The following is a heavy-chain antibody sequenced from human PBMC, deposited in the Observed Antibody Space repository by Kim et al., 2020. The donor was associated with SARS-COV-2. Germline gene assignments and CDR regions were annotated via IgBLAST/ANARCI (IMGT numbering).Heavy chain of an antibody. Sequence: SETLSLTCTVSGGSISSSNWWSWVRQPPGKGLEWIGEIYHSGSTNYNPSLKSRVTISVDKSKNQFSLKLSSVTAADTAVYYCARVGYYYDSSGYYVDYWGQGTLVTVSS. V-gene: IGHV4-4*02. J-gene: IGHJ4*02. CDR3: ARVGYYYDSSGYYVDY. CDR1: GGSISSSNW. D-gene: IGHD3-22*01. CDR2: IYHSGST.